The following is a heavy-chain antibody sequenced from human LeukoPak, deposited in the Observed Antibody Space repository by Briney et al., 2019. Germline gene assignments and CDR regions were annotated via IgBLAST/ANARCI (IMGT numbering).Heavy chain of an antibody. CDR3: AREVSDYGDYGPLDY. Sequence: GGSLRLSCAASGFTFSSYWMSWVRQAPGKGLEWVANIKQDGSEKYYVDSVKGRFTISRDNAKNSLYLQMNSLRAEDTAVYYCAREVSDYGDYGPLDYWGQGTLVTVSS. D-gene: IGHD4-17*01. CDR1: GFTFSSYW. CDR2: IKQDGSEK. J-gene: IGHJ4*02. V-gene: IGHV3-7*01.